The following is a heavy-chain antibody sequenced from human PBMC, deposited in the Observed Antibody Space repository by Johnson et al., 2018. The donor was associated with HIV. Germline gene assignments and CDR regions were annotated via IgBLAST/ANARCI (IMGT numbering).Heavy chain of an antibody. J-gene: IGHJ3*02. CDR3: TKDAYIYGAYDAFDI. D-gene: IGHD5-18*01. CDR1: GFTFSIYA. V-gene: IGHV3-30*02. CDR2: IRYDGSNK. Sequence: QVQLVESGGGLVQPGGSLRLSCAASGFTFSIYAMIWVRQAPGKGLEWVAFIRYDGSNKHYADSVKGRFTMSRDNSKNTVYLQMNSLRVEDTAVYYCTKDAYIYGAYDAFDIWGQGTMVTVSS.